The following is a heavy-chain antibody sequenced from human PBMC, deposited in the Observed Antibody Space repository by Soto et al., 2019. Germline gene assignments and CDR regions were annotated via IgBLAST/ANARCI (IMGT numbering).Heavy chain of an antibody. J-gene: IGHJ4*02. CDR1: GGSISSYY. Sequence: PSETLSLTCTVSGGSISSYYWSWIRQPPGKGLEWIGYIFYSGSTNYNPSLKSRVTISLDTSKNQFSLKLSSVTAADTAVYYCGRQGVGFGWGSFPLDSGGRGTLVTVSS. V-gene: IGHV4-59*08. CDR3: GRQGVGFGWGSFPLDS. D-gene: IGHD3-10*01. CDR2: IFYSGST.